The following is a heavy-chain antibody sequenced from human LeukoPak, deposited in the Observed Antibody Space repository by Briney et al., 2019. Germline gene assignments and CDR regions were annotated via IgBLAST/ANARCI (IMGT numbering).Heavy chain of an antibody. CDR3: AKGEYCSSTGCLFDY. CDR1: GFTFDYYA. V-gene: IGHV3-9*01. J-gene: IGHJ4*02. Sequence: PGGSLRLSCAASGFTFDYYAVHWARQAPGKGLEWVSGISWNSGSIGYADSVKGRFTISRDNAKNSLYLQMNSLRAEDTALYYCAKGEYCSSTGCLFDYWGQGTLVTVSS. D-gene: IGHD2-2*01. CDR2: ISWNSGSI.